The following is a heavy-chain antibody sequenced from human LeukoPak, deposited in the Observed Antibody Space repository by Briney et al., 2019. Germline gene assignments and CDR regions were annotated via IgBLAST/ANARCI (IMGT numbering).Heavy chain of an antibody. CDR3: AKERNSGWYSPFDF. D-gene: IGHD6-13*01. V-gene: IGHV3-23*01. CDR1: GFTFNSYA. CDR2: ISGSGINT. Sequence: PGGSLRLSCAASGFTFNSYAMSWVRQAPGKGLDWVSGISGSGINTYYADSVMGRFTISRDNSKNTLYLQLNSLRVEDTAVYYCAKERNSGWYSPFDFWGLGILVTVSS. J-gene: IGHJ4*02.